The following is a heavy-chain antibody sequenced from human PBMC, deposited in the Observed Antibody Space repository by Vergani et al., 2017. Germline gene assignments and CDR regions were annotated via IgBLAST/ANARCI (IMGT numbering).Heavy chain of an antibody. CDR2: IYPADSDT. V-gene: IGHV5-51*01. CDR1: EYSFGNYW. CDR3: ARHTTYTDS. J-gene: IGHJ4*02. D-gene: IGHD1-1*01. Sequence: EVALVQSGPEMTKPGESLKISCKGSEYSFGNYWIGWVRQMPGKGLEWMGIIYPADSDTRYSPSFQGQVTIPACKSISTAFLQWDSLKASDTALYYCARHTTYTDSWGQGTLVTVSS.